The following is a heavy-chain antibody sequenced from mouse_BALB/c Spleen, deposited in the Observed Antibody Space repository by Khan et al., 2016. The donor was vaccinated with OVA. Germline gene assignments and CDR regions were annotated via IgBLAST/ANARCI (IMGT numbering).Heavy chain of an antibody. Sequence: VQLQQSGPELMKPGASVKISCKASGYSFTSYYIHWIMQSHGKSLEWIGYIDPFSGGITYNQKFKGKATLTVDKSSSTAYIYFSNLTSEDSAVYYCTRHGYVAWFTYWGQETLVTVSA. V-gene: IGHV1-31*01. D-gene: IGHD2-2*01. CDR3: TRHGYVAWFTY. CDR1: GYSFTSYY. CDR2: IDPFSGGI. J-gene: IGHJ3*01.